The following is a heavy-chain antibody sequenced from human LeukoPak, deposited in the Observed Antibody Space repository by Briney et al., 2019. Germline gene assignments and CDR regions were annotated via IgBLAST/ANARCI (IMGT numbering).Heavy chain of an antibody. Sequence: SETLSLTCAVSGGSISSSNWWSWVRQPPGKGLEWIGEIYHSGSTNYNPSLKSRVTISVDTSKNQFSLELSSVTAADTAMYYCAGVRATPGTFYFDFWGQGILVTVSS. D-gene: IGHD6-13*01. V-gene: IGHV4-4*02. CDR2: IYHSGST. CDR3: AGVRATPGTFYFDF. CDR1: GGSISSSNW. J-gene: IGHJ4*02.